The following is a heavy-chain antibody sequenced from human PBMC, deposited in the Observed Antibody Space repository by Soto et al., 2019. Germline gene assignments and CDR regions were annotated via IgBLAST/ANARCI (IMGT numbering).Heavy chain of an antibody. CDR3: ARDNTIFGVVGIYYYYGMDV. J-gene: IGHJ6*02. Sequence: VGSLRLSCAASGFTFSSYAMHWVRQAPGKGLEWVAVISYDGSNKYYADSVKGRFTISRDNSKNTLYLQMNSLRAEDTAVYYCARDNTIFGVVGIYYYYGMDVWGQGTTVTASS. CDR1: GFTFSSYA. CDR2: ISYDGSNK. V-gene: IGHV3-30-3*01. D-gene: IGHD3-3*01.